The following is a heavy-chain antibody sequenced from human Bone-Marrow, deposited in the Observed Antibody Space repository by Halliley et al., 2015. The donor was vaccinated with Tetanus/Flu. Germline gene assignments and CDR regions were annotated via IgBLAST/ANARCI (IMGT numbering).Heavy chain of an antibody. J-gene: IGHJ6*02. CDR3: ARHLSPPRSLEYFPTIQYLDV. D-gene: IGHD3-3*01. V-gene: IGHV4-39*01. Sequence: GLVKPSETLSLSCTVSGGSISSSSSRWGWIRQSPGKGPEWIGAVYGGSSHYNPSLQSRVIISRDASKNQFSLRLNSVTAADTAVYYCARHLSPPRSLEYFPTIQYLDVWGQGTTVTVSS. CDR1: GGSISSSSSR. CDR2: VYGGSS.